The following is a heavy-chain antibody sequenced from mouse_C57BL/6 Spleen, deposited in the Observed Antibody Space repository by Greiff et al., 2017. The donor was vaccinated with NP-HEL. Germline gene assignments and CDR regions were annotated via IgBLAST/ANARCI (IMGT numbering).Heavy chain of an antibody. Sequence: DVMLVESGGGLVKPGGSLKLSCAASGFTFSSYAMSWVRQTPEKRLEWVATISDGGSYTYYPDNVKGRFTISRDNAKNHLYLQMSHLKSEDTAMYYCARGGLRRGGAMDYWGLGTSVTVSS. V-gene: IGHV5-4*03. CDR1: GFTFSSYA. D-gene: IGHD2-4*01. CDR3: ARGGLRRGGAMDY. CDR2: ISDGGSYT. J-gene: IGHJ4*01.